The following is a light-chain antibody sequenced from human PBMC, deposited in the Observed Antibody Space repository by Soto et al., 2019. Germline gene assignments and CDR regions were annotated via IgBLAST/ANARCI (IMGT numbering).Light chain of an antibody. CDR2: ATS. J-gene: IGKJ1*01. Sequence: DIQMTQSPSSLSASVGDRVTITCRASQGVGGDAGWYQQKPGKPPKRLLYATSTLQSGIPSRFSGGGFGTEFTLTISSLQPEDFATYYCVQHNIYPRTFGQGTRVEMK. CDR1: QGVGGD. V-gene: IGKV1-17*01. CDR3: VQHNIYPRT.